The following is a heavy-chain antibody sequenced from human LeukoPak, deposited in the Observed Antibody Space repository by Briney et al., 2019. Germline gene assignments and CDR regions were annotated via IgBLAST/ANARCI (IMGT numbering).Heavy chain of an antibody. CDR2: ISSSSSYI. J-gene: IGHJ4*02. CDR1: GFPFSTYS. D-gene: IGHD5-18*01. Sequence: GGSLRLSCAASGFPFSTYSMNWVRQAPGKGLEWVSSISSSSSYIYYADSVKGRFTISRDNAKNSLYLQMNSLRAEDTAVYYCARARGYSYGFDYWGQGTLVTVSS. V-gene: IGHV3-21*01. CDR3: ARARGYSYGFDY.